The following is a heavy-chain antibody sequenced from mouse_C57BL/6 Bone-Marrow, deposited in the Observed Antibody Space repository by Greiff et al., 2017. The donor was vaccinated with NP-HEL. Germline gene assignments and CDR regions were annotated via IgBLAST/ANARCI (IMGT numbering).Heavy chain of an antibody. V-gene: IGHV14-4*01. CDR2: IDPENGDT. CDR1: GFNIKDDY. CDR3: TTLYYYVPFAY. J-gene: IGHJ3*01. Sequence: EVQLKQSGAELVRPGASVKLSCTASGFNIKDDYMHWVKQRPEQGLEWIGWIDPENGDTEYASKFQGKATITADTSSNTAYLQLSSLTSEDTAVYYCTTLYYYVPFAYWGQGTLVTVSA. D-gene: IGHD1-1*01.